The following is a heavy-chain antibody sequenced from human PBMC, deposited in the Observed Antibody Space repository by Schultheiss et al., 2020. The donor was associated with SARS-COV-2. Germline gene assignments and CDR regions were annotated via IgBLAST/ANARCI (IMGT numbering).Heavy chain of an antibody. V-gene: IGHV3-23*01. CDR1: GFTFSSYA. J-gene: IGHJ6*03. CDR2: ISGSGGST. CDR3: ARSVRDYYYMDV. Sequence: GSLRLSCAASGFTFSSYAMTWVRQAPGKGLEWVSTISGSGGSTYYADSVKGRFTISRENAKNSLYLQMNSLRAEDTAVYYCARSVRDYYYMDVWGKGTTVTVSS.